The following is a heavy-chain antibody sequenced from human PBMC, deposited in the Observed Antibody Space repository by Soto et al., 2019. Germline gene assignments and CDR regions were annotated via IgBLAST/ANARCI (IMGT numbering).Heavy chain of an antibody. CDR3: ARSSGDTWEQYYFDY. Sequence: EVQLLESGGGLVLPGGSLRLSCAASGFIFSDHSMSWVRQAPGKGLEWVSGISGRGGSTYYADSVKGRFTISRDSSRNTLFLQMNSLRAEDTALYFCARSSGDTWEQYYFDYWGQGTLVPVSS. V-gene: IGHV3-23*01. D-gene: IGHD1-1*01. CDR2: ISGRGGST. J-gene: IGHJ4*02. CDR1: GFIFSDHS.